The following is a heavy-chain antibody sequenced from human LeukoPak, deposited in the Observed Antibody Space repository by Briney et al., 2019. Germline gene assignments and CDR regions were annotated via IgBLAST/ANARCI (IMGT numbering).Heavy chain of an antibody. J-gene: IGHJ4*02. CDR2: ISSSSYI. CDR3: ARDPGYCSGGSCYPVGY. CDR1: GFTFSSYS. D-gene: IGHD2-15*01. Sequence: GGSLRLSCAASGFTFSSYSMNWVRQAPGKGLEWVSSISSSSYIYYADSVKGRFTISRDNAKNSLYLQMNSLRAEDTAVYYCARDPGYCSGGSCYPVGYWGQGTLVTVSS. V-gene: IGHV3-21*01.